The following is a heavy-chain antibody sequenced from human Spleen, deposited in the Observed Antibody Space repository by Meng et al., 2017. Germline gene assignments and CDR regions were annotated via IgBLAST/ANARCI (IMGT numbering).Heavy chain of an antibody. Sequence: SETLSLSCSVSDGSMNSYYWSWMRQPPGKGLEWIGDIHYSGSNNYNPSLKSRVTISVDTSTNHFSLKLNSVATADTAIYYYARENVRLIRYFDWSREDESTAHYYYGMDDWGQGTAVTVSS. D-gene: IGHD3-9*01. V-gene: IGHV4-59*01. CDR1: DGSMNSYY. J-gene: IGHJ6*02. CDR2: IHYSGSN. CDR3: ARENVRLIRYFDWSREDESTAHYYYGMDD.